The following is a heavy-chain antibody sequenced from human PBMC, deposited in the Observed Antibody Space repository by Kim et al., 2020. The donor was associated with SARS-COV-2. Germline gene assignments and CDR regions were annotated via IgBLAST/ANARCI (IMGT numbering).Heavy chain of an antibody. Sequence: ADSGYGRFTISRDNVKNMLYLQMNSLRAEDTAVYHCARKDCSGGSCAFDPWGQGTRVTVSS. J-gene: IGHJ5*02. V-gene: IGHV3-74*01. CDR3: ARKDCSGGSCAFDP. D-gene: IGHD2-15*01.